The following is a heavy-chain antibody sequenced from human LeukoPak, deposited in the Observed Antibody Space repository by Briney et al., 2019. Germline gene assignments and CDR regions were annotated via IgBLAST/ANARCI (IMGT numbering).Heavy chain of an antibody. CDR3: TTDSFSAYGYRN. CDR1: GFTFSHAR. V-gene: IGHV3-15*01. Sequence: GGSLRLSCAASGFTFSHARMSWVRQAPGKGLEWVGRIKSKIDGGTTDYAAPVKGRFTISRDDSKNTVYLQMNSLKTEDTAFYYCTTDSFSAYGYRNWGQGILVTVSS. D-gene: IGHD5-18*01. CDR2: IKSKIDGGTT. J-gene: IGHJ4*02.